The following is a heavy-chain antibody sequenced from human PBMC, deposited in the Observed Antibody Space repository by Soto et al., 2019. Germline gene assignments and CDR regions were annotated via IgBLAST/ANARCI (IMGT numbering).Heavy chain of an antibody. V-gene: IGHV3-15*01. Sequence: GGSLRQSCGASGFTYSDAWLSWVRQAPGKGLEWVGRIKSKTDGGTTDYAAPVKGRFTISRDDSKNPLYLQMNSLKTEDTAVYYCTGGYYDFWSGYRPPDAFDIWGQGTMVTVSS. CDR2: IKSKTDGGTT. CDR3: TGGYYDFWSGYRPPDAFDI. J-gene: IGHJ3*02. D-gene: IGHD3-3*01. CDR1: GFTYSDAW.